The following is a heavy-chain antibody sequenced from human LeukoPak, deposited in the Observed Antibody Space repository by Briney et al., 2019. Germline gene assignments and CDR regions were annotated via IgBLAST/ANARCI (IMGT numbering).Heavy chain of an antibody. D-gene: IGHD6-6*01. J-gene: IGHJ5*02. CDR2: INPNSGGT. V-gene: IGHV1-2*06. CDR1: GYTFTGYY. Sequence: GASVKVSCKASGYTFTGYYMHWVRQAPGQGLEWVGRINPNSGGTNYAQKFQGRVTMTRDTSISTAYMELSRLRSDDTAVYYCARAGIAADWFDPWGQGTLVTVSS. CDR3: ARAGIAADWFDP.